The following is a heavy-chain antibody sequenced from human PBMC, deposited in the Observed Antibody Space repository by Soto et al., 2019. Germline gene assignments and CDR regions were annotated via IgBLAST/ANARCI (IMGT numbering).Heavy chain of an antibody. J-gene: IGHJ6*02. D-gene: IGHD3-10*02. V-gene: IGHV1-69*06. CDR3: ARDLPSLDVRSYCMDF. Sequence: SVKVSCKVSGGTFSSYRFSWVRQAPGQGLEWMGGITPVFGTPDYAQKFQGRVTVTADRSTNTAYMELSRLTSEDTAVYYCARDLPSLDVRSYCMDFWGQGTTVTVSS. CDR2: ITPVFGTP. CDR1: GGTFSSYR.